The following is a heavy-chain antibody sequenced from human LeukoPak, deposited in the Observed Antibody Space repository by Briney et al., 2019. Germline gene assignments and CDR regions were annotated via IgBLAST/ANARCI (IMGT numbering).Heavy chain of an antibody. J-gene: IGHJ4*02. V-gene: IGHV3-33*01. CDR1: GFTFSSYG. CDR3: ARAYYDFWSGYYNLGY. D-gene: IGHD3-3*01. CDR2: IWYDGSNK. Sequence: GGSLRLSCAASGFTFSSYGMHWVRQAPGKGLEWVAVIWYDGSNKYYADSVKGRFTISRDNSKNTLYLQMNSLRAEDTAVYYCARAYYDFWSGYYNLGYWGRGTLVTVSS.